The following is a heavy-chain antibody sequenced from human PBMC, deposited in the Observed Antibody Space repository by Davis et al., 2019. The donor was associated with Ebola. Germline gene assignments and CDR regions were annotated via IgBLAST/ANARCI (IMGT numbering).Heavy chain of an antibody. CDR3: AREGGAFYYYYYYMDV. J-gene: IGHJ6*03. CDR2: IKQDGSEK. CDR1: GFTFSSYW. V-gene: IGHV3-7*01. D-gene: IGHD2-21*01. Sequence: GESLKISCAASGFTFSSYWMSWVRQAPGKGLEWVANIKQDGSEKYYVDSVKGRFTISRDNAKNSLYLQMNSLRAEDTAVYYCAREGGAFYYYYYYMDVWGKGTTVTVSS.